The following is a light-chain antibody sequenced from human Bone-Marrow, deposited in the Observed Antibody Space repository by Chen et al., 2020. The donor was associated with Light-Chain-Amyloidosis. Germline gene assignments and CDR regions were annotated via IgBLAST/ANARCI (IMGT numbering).Light chain of an antibody. J-gene: IGLJ2*01. V-gene: IGLV3-25*03. CDR3: QSADSSGTYEVI. Sequence: SYELTQPPSVSVSPGQTARITCSGDDLPTKYAYWYQQKPGQAPVLVIHRDTEMPSGISERFSGASSGTTATLTISGVQAEDEAEYHCQSADSSGTYEVIFGGGTKLTVL. CDR2: RDT. CDR1: DLPTKY.